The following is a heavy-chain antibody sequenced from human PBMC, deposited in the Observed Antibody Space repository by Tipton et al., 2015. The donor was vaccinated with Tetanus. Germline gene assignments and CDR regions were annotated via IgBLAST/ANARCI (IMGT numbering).Heavy chain of an antibody. CDR1: GGSIRDHI. Sequence: TLSLTCTVSGGSIRDHIWSWIRQPPGKGLEWIGYIYYTGRTYYNPSLKSRVTISEDTSKNQFSLKLSSVIAADTAMYYCARWTASGKGAFDIWGQGTMVTVSS. CDR2: IYYTGRT. D-gene: IGHD3/OR15-3a*01. V-gene: IGHV4-59*04. CDR3: ARWTASGKGAFDI. J-gene: IGHJ3*02.